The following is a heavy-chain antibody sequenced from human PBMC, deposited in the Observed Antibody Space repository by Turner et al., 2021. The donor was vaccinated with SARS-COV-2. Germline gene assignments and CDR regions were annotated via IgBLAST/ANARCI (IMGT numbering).Heavy chain of an antibody. J-gene: IGHJ4*02. V-gene: IGHV1-69*04. D-gene: IGHD3-10*01. CDR2: IIPILGIA. CDR3: ARINSGGFDY. Sequence: QVQLVQSGAEVKKPGSSVKVSCKASGGTFSSYPISWVRQAPGQGLEWMGRIIPILGIANYAQKFQGRVTITADKSTSTAYMELSSPRSEDTAVYYCARINSGGFDYWGQGTLVTVSS. CDR1: GGTFSSYP.